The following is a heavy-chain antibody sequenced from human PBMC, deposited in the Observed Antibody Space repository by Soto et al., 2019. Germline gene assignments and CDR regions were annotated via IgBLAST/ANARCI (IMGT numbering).Heavy chain of an antibody. CDR3: GRHLRGSGTTYYYYYYMAV. D-gene: IGHD3-10*02. J-gene: IGHJ6*03. V-gene: IGHV4-39*01. CDR2: IYSGST. CDR1: GGSFSSSSYY. Sequence: KPSEILSLTCTVSGGSFSSSSYYWGWIRQPPGKGLEWIGSIYSGSTYYTPSLNSRVTISVDTSKSQFSLMLSSVTAADTAVYYCGRHLRGSGTTYYYYYYMAVWGKGTTVTVSS.